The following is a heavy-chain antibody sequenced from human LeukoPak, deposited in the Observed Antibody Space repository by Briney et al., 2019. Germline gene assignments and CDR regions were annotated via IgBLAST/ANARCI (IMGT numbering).Heavy chain of an antibody. V-gene: IGHV4-39*07. CDR1: GGSISSSSYY. J-gene: IGHJ5*02. Sequence: SETLSLTCTVSGGSISSSSYYWGWIRQPPGKGLEWIGSIYYSGSTYYNPSLKSRVTISVDTSKNQFSLKLSSVTAADTAVYYCARDRSYYYDSSGYYPNWFDPWGQGTLVTVSS. CDR2: IYYSGST. D-gene: IGHD3-22*01. CDR3: ARDRSYYYDSSGYYPNWFDP.